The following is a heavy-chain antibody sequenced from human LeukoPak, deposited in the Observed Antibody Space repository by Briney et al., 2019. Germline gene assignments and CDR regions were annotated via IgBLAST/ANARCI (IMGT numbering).Heavy chain of an antibody. CDR3: AREYSSSWYEYALDI. CDR1: GFTLSNYE. V-gene: IGHV3-48*03. Sequence: GGSLRLSCAASGFTLSNYEMSWVRQASGKGLEWVSYISTSGSTIYYADSVKGRFSISRDNAKNSLYLQMNSLRAEDTAVYYCAREYSSSWYEYALDIWGQGTMVTVSS. D-gene: IGHD6-13*01. J-gene: IGHJ3*02. CDR2: ISTSGSTI.